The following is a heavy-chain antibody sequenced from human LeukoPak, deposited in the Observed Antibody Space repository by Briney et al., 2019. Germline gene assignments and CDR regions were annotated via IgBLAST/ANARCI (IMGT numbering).Heavy chain of an antibody. CDR3: ARVGGYDAFDI. CDR1: GFTFSSYS. J-gene: IGHJ3*02. CDR2: ISSSSSYI. V-gene: IGHV3-21*01. D-gene: IGHD6-25*01. Sequence: GGSLRLSCAASGFTFSSYSMNWVRQAPGKGLEWVSSISSSSSYIYYADSVKGRFTIARDNAKTSLYLQMNSLRAEDTAVYYCARVGGYDAFDIWGQGTMVTVSS.